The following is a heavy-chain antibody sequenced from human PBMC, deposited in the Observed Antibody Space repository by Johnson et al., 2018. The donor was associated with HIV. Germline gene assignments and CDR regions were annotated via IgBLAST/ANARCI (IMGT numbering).Heavy chain of an antibody. J-gene: IGHJ3*02. D-gene: IGHD3-10*01. CDR2: ISGSGGST. V-gene: IGHV3-23*04. CDR1: GFTFSSYA. CDR3: ARDSGLLLWSQGGFSAFDI. Sequence: VQLVESGGGVVQPGGSLRLSCAASGFTFSSYAMSWVRQAPGKGLEWVSAISGSGGSTYYADSVQGRFTLYRDNSKNTLYLQMNSLRAEDTAVYYCARDSGLLLWSQGGFSAFDIWGQGTMVTVSS.